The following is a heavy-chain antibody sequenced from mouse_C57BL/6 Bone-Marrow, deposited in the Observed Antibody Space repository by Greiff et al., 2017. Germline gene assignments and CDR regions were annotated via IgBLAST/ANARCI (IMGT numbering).Heavy chain of an antibody. V-gene: IGHV1-59*01. CDR3: ARWLVPYAMDY. Sequence: QVQLQQPGAELVRPGTSVKLSCKASGYTFTSYWMHWVKQRPGQGLEWIGVIDPSDSYTNYNQKFKGKATLTVDTSSSTAYLQLSSLTSEDSAVYYYARWLVPYAMDYWGQGTSVTVSA. CDR2: IDPSDSYT. D-gene: IGHD2-3*01. J-gene: IGHJ4*01. CDR1: GYTFTSYW.